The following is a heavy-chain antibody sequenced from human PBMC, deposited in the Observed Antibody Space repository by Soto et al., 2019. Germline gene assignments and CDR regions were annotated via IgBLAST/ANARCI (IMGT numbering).Heavy chain of an antibody. Sequence: PSETLSLTCAVSGDSISSDKWWSWVRQPPGKGLEWIGEIHHSGNSNYNPSLKSRVIISVDKSKNQFSLKLSSVTDADTAVYYCARGERQQQRDYWGQGTLVTFSS. CDR1: GDSISSDKW. CDR2: IHHSGNS. CDR3: ARGERQQQRDY. D-gene: IGHD6-13*01. J-gene: IGHJ4*02. V-gene: IGHV4-4*02.